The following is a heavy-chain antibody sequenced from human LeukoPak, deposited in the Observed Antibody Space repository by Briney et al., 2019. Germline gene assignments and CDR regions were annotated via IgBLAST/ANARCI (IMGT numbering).Heavy chain of an antibody. J-gene: IGHJ4*02. CDR2: ISFCSSYI. D-gene: IGHD1-26*01. CDR1: GFTFSTSA. Sequence: GGSLRLSCAAPGFTFSTSAMHWVRQAPGKGLEWVSCISFCSSYIYYADSVKGRFTISRDNAENSLHLQMNSLRAEDTAVYYCARERRDRSGRYLDFAQWGQGTLVSV. CDR3: ARERRDRSGRYLDFAQ. V-gene: IGHV3-21*01.